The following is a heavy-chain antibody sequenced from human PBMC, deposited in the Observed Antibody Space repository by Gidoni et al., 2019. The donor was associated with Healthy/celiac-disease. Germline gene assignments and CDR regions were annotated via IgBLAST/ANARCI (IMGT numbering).Heavy chain of an antibody. V-gene: IGHV1-69*01. J-gene: IGHJ6*03. CDR2: FIPIFGTA. Sequence: QVQLVQSGAEVKKPGASVKVSCKASGGTFSSYDISGVRQAPGQGLEWMGGFIPIFGTANYAQKFQGRVTITADESTSTAYMELSSLRSEDTAVYYCARGSRSSGSLTARYYYYMDVWGKGTTVTVSS. CDR1: GGTFSSYD. CDR3: ARGSRSSGSLTARYYYYMDV. D-gene: IGHD3-10*01.